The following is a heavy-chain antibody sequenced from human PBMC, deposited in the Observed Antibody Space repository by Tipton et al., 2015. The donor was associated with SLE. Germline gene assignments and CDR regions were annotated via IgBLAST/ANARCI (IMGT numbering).Heavy chain of an antibody. Sequence: LRLSCTVSGGSISSYYWSWIRQPPGKGLEWIGYIYYSGSTNYNPSLKSRVTISVDTSKNQFSLKLSSVTAADTAVYYCARSYSYGHYYYYYYMDVWGKGTTVTVSS. CDR2: IYYSGST. CDR1: GGSISSYY. D-gene: IGHD5-18*01. V-gene: IGHV4-59*01. J-gene: IGHJ6*03. CDR3: ARSYSYGHYYYYYYMDV.